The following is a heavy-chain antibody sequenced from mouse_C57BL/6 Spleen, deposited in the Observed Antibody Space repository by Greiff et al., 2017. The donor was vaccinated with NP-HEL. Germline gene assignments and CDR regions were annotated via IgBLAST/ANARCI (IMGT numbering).Heavy chain of an antibody. CDR2: IDPETGGP. V-gene: IGHV1-15*01. CDR1: GYTFTDYE. J-gene: IGHJ4*01. CDR3: TRGGDGYQGAMDY. D-gene: IGHD2-3*01. Sequence: VQLQQSGAELVRPGASVTLSCKASGYTFTDYEMHWVKQTPVHGLEWIGAIDPETGGPAYNQKFKGKAILTADKSSSTAYMELRSLTSEDSAVYYCTRGGDGYQGAMDYWGQGTSVTVSS.